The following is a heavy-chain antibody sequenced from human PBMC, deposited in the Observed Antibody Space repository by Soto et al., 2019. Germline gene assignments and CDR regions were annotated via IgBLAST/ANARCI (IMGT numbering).Heavy chain of an antibody. CDR2: ISAYNGNT. V-gene: IGHV1-18*01. Sequence: ASVKVSCKASGYTFTSYGISWVRQAPGQGLEWMGWISAYNGNTNYAQKLQGRVTMTTDTSTSTAYMELRSLRSDDTAVYYCGREGERFLEWSRTYYYGMDVWGQGTTVTVSS. CDR3: GREGERFLEWSRTYYYGMDV. D-gene: IGHD3-3*01. J-gene: IGHJ6*02. CDR1: GYTFTSYG.